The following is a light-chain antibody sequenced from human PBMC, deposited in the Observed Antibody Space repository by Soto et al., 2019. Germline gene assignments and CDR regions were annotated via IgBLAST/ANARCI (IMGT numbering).Light chain of an antibody. CDR3: QSYDSSLSNLVV. Sequence: QSVLTQPPSVSGAPGQRVTISCTGSSSNTGADYDVHWYQHLPGSAPKLLIYDINIRPSGVPDRFSGSKSGTSASLAITGLQAEDEGDYYCQSYDSSLSNLVVFGGGTKVTVL. J-gene: IGLJ2*01. CDR1: SSNTGADYD. V-gene: IGLV1-40*01. CDR2: DIN.